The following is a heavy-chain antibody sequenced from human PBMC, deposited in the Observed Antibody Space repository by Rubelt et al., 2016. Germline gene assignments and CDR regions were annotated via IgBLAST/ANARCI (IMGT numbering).Heavy chain of an antibody. D-gene: IGHD5-24*01. V-gene: IGHV3-30*04. J-gene: IGHJ4*02. Sequence: QVQLVESGGGVVQPGRSLRLSCAASGFTFSSHAMHWVRQAPGKGLEWVAVISFDGTNKYYVDSVKGRFTISRGNSMHTLYLQMNSLRAEDTAVYDCARQMSDRWLFESWGEGTLVTVSS. CDR3: ARQMSDRWLFES. CDR2: ISFDGTNK. CDR1: GFTFSSHA.